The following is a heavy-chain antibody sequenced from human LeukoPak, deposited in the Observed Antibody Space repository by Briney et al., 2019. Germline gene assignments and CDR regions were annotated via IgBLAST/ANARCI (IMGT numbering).Heavy chain of an antibody. Sequence: PSETLSLTCAVYGGSFSGYYWSWIRQPPGKGLEWIGEINHSGSTNYNPSLKSRVTISVDTSKNQFSLKLSSVTAADTAVYYCARQEMATIHFDYWGQGTLVTVSS. CDR3: ARQEMATIHFDY. CDR2: INHSGST. D-gene: IGHD5-24*01. CDR1: GGSFSGYY. V-gene: IGHV4-34*01. J-gene: IGHJ4*02.